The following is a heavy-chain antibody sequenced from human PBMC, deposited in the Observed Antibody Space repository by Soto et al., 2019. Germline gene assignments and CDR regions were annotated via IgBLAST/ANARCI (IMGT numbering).Heavy chain of an antibody. J-gene: IGHJ5*02. CDR3: ARLYCSSSTCDSWFDP. CDR1: GYTFTTFW. Sequence: GESLKISCTGFGYTFTTFWISWVRQMPGRGLEWMGRIDPRDSYTNYSPSFQGHVTISVDKSISTAYLQWGSRKASDTAMYYCARLYCSSSTCDSWFDPWGQGTLVTVSS. V-gene: IGHV5-10-1*01. CDR2: IDPRDSYT. D-gene: IGHD2-2*01.